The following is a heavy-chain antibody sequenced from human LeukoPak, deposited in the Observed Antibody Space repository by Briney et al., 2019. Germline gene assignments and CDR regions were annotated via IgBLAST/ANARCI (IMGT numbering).Heavy chain of an antibody. D-gene: IGHD5/OR15-5a*01. J-gene: IGHJ5*02. CDR2: ISSSSSYI. Sequence: GGSLRLSCAASGFTFSSYSMNWVRQAPGKGLEWVSSISSSSSYIYYADSVKGRFTISRDNAKNSLYLQMNSLRAEDTAVYYCARFVSGLGWFDPWGQGTLVTVSS. CDR1: GFTFSSYS. V-gene: IGHV3-21*01. CDR3: ARFVSGLGWFDP.